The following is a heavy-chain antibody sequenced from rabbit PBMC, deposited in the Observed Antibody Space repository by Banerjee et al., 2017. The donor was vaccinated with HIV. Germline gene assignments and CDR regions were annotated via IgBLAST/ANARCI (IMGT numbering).Heavy chain of an antibody. CDR3: ARDLCSVIGWNFGW. J-gene: IGHJ3*01. V-gene: IGHV1S45*01. Sequence: QEQLEESGGGLVKPGAPLTLTCKASGFSFSSGYYMSWVRQAPGKGLEWIGCIGTGSGTTWFANWAKGRFSISKSSSTTVCLQMTSLTAASTGTYFCARDLCSVIGWNFGWWGQPTLVTAS. D-gene: IGHD4-1*01. CDR2: IGTGSGTT. CDR1: GFSFSSGYY.